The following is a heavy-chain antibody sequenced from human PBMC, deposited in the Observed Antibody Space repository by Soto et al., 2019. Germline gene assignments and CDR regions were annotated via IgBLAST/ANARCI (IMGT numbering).Heavy chain of an antibody. CDR3: AKDREAPIY. CDR1: GFTFSTYA. D-gene: IGHD3-10*01. Sequence: GGSLRLSCVASGFTFSTYAMIWVRQAPGKGLEWLSGISGGGDNTYYVDSVKGRFTSSRDNSKNTVYLQMNSLRAEDTAVYYCAKDREAPIYWGQGTLVTVSS. J-gene: IGHJ4*02. V-gene: IGHV3-23*01. CDR2: ISGGGDNT.